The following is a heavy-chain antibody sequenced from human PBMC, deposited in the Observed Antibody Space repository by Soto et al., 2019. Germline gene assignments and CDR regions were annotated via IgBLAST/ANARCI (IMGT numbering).Heavy chain of an antibody. CDR1: GGSISGGGYY. CDR3: ARGRGYDFWSGYYLLDY. V-gene: IGHV4-31*03. CDR2: IYYSGST. D-gene: IGHD3-3*01. J-gene: IGHJ4*02. Sequence: SETLSLTCTVSGGSISGGGYYWSWIRQHPGKGLEWIGYIYYSGSTYYNPSLKSRVTISVDTSKNQFSLKLSSVTAADTAVYYCARGRGYDFWSGYYLLDYWGQGTLVTVSS.